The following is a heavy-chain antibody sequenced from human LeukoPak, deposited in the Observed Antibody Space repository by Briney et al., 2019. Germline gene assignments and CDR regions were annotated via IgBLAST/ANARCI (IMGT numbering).Heavy chain of an antibody. V-gene: IGHV3-30*04. CDR2: ISYDGSNK. Sequence: GGSLRLSCAASGFTFSSYAMHWVRQAPGKGLEWVAVISYDGSNKYYADSVKGRFTISRDNSKNTLYLQMNSLRAEDMAVYYCARVPSGSWYVYYYGMDVWGQGTTVTVSS. D-gene: IGHD6-13*01. CDR3: ARVPSGSWYVYYYGMDV. CDR1: GFTFSSYA. J-gene: IGHJ6*02.